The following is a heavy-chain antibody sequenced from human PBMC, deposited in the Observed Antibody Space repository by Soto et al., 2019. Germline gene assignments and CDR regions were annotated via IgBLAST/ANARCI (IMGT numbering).Heavy chain of an antibody. CDR2: MNPNGGNT. CDR3: ARERTRGFDP. J-gene: IGHJ5*02. CDR1: GYTFTSYD. Sequence: QVHLVQSGAEVRKPGASVKVSCKASGYTFTSYDINWVRQATGQGLEWMGWMNPNGGNTAYAQKFQGRVTMTRNASISTAHMELSSLRSEDTAVYYCARERTRGFDPWGQGTLVTVSS. V-gene: IGHV1-8*01.